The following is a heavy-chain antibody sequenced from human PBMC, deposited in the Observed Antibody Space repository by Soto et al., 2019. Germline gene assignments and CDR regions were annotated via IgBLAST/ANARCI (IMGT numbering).Heavy chain of an antibody. J-gene: IGHJ5*02. Sequence: KLCCEACRDGKNSYSMHWVQQAPGQGLEWMGIINPSGGSTSYAQKFQGRVTMTRDTSTSTVYMELSSLRSEDTAVYYCARVRAMHRRWFDPWGQGTLVTVS. CDR2: INPSGGST. CDR3: ARVRAMHRRWFDP. CDR1: RDGKNSYS. D-gene: IGHD2-2*01. V-gene: IGHV1-46*02.